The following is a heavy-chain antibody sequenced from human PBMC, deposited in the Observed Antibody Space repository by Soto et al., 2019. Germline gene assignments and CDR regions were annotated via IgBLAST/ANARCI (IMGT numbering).Heavy chain of an antibody. V-gene: IGHV3-23*01. CDR1: GFTFSSNA. CDR2: ISARGRTT. J-gene: IGHJ4*02. CDR3: VYAIGDSSNWYRYFHY. D-gene: IGHD6-13*01. Sequence: EVQLLESGGGLVQPGGSLRLSCAASGFTFSSNAMSWVRQSPGKGLEWVSSISARGRTTYYADSVKGRFTISRGNSKNTLYLQLNSRRAEDTAVYFCVYAIGDSSNWYRYFHYWGQGTLVTVS.